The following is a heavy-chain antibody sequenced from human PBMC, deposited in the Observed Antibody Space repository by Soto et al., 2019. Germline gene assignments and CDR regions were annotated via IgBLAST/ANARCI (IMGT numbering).Heavy chain of an antibody. CDR2: IYYSGST. V-gene: IGHV4-39*01. CDR3: ASGTKSGGVKY. CDR1: GGSISSSSYY. Sequence: SETLSLTCTVSGGSISSSSYYWGWIRQPPGKGLEWIGSIYYSGSTYYNPSLKSRVTISVDTSKNQFSLKLSSVTAADTAVYYCASGTKSGGVKYWGQGTLVTVSS. J-gene: IGHJ4*02. D-gene: IGHD3-16*01.